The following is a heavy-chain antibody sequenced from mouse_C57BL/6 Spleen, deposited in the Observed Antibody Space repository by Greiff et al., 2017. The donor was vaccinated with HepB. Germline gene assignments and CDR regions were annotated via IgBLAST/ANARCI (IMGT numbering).Heavy chain of an antibody. V-gene: IGHV1-54*01. J-gene: IGHJ2*01. CDR2: INPGSGVT. CDR3: ARSRDFDY. Sequence: VQLQQSGAELVRPGTSVKVSCKASGYAFTNYLIEWVKQRPGQGLEWIGVINPGSGVTNYNEKFKGKATLTADKTSSTAYMQLSSLTSEDSAVYFCARSRDFDYWGQGTTLTVSS. CDR1: GYAFTNYL.